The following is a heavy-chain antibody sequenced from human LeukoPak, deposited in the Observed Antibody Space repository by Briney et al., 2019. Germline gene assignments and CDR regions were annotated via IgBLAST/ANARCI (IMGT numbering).Heavy chain of an antibody. CDR2: IYTSGST. J-gene: IGHJ6*03. Sequence: SETLSLTCTVSGGSISSGSYYWSWIRQPAGKGLEWIGRIYTSGSTNYNPSLKSRVTISVDTSKNQFSLKLSSVTAADTAVYYCARHYYDSSGYYYETYYYYMDVWGKGTTVTVSS. CDR1: GGSISSGSYY. CDR3: ARHYYDSSGYYYETYYYYMDV. V-gene: IGHV4-61*02. D-gene: IGHD3-22*01.